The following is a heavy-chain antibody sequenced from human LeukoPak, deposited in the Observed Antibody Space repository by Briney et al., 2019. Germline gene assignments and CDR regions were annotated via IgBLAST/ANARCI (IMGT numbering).Heavy chain of an antibody. V-gene: IGHV1-58*01. CDR3: AADRVGATQDDAFDI. CDR1: GFTFTSSA. J-gene: IGHJ3*02. Sequence: SVKVSCKASGFTFTSSAVQWVRQARGQRLEWTGWIVVGSGNTNYAQKFQERVTIIRDMSTSTAYMELSSLRSEDTAVYYCAADRVGATQDDAFDIWGQGTMVTVSS. D-gene: IGHD1-26*01. CDR2: IVVGSGNT.